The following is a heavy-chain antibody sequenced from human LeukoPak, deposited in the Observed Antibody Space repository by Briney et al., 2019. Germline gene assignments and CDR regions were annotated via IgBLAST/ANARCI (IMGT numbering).Heavy chain of an antibody. V-gene: IGHV3-23*01. D-gene: IGHD1-7*01. Sequence: GGSLRLSCAASGFTFSSYAMSWVRQAPGKGLEWVSAISGSGGSTYYADSVKGRFTISRDNSKNTPYLQMNSLRAEDTAVYYCAKDQKQATLTGTTWYYYYYMDVWGKGTTVTVSS. CDR3: AKDQKQATLTGTTWYYYYYMDV. CDR1: GFTFSSYA. CDR2: ISGSGGST. J-gene: IGHJ6*03.